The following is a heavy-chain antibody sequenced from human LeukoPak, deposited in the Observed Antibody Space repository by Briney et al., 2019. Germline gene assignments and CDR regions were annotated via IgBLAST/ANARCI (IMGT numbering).Heavy chain of an antibody. J-gene: IGHJ4*02. CDR1: GLTFSDYG. D-gene: IGHD1-26*01. Sequence: KSGGSLRLSCAASGLTFSDYGMNWVRQAPGQGLEWVSSISSRTGHIFFADSVKGRFTISRDDAKNSLYLQMSSLRAGDTAVYFCARGIVGTTDTTFDYWGQGILVTVSS. V-gene: IGHV3-21*01. CDR2: ISSRTGHI. CDR3: ARGIVGTTDTTFDY.